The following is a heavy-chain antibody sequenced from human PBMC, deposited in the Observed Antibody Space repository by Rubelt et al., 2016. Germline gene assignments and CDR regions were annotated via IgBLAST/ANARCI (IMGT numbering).Heavy chain of an antibody. CDR2: IKKDGSEK. D-gene: IGHD6-19*01. J-gene: IGHJ4*02. CDR3: AKDYSSGWYDY. V-gene: IGHV3-7*03. Sequence: APGKGLEWVANIKKDGSEKYYVDSVKGRFTIFRDNAKNSLYLQMNSLRAEDTAFYYCAKDYSSGWYDYWGQGTLVTVSS.